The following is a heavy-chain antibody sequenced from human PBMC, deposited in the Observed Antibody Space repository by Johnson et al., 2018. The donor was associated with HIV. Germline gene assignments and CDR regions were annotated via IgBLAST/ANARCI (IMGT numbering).Heavy chain of an antibody. CDR2: IYSGGST. J-gene: IGHJ3*02. Sequence: VQLVESGGGVVQPGRSLRLSCAASGFTFSDYYMSWIRQAPGKGLEWVSVIYSGGSTYYADSVKGRFTISRDNSKNTLYLQMNSLTTEDTAVYYCAKEGLRSSLGSGDAFDIWGQGTMVTVSS. D-gene: IGHD6-13*01. CDR3: AKEGLRSSLGSGDAFDI. CDR1: GFTFSDYY. V-gene: IGHV3-66*02.